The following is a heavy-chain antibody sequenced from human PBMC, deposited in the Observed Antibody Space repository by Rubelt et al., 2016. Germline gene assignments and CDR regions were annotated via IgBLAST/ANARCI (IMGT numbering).Heavy chain of an antibody. J-gene: IGHJ5*02. V-gene: IGHV1-46*01. CDR3: ARGRRCSSTSCFGRFNDKNWFDP. CDR2: INPSGGST. Sequence: MHWVRQAPGQGLEWMGIINPSGGSTSYAQKFQGRVTMTRNTSISTAYMELSSLRSEDTAVYYCARGRRCSSTSCFGRFNDKNWFDPWGQGTLVTVSS. D-gene: IGHD2-2*01.